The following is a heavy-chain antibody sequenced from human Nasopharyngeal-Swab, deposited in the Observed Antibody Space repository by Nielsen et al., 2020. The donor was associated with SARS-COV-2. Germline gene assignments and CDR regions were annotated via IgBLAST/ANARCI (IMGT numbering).Heavy chain of an antibody. CDR2: ISWNSGYI. CDR3: AKDTGDTPMVGSLIHY. J-gene: IGHJ4*02. CDR1: GFAFDEYA. D-gene: IGHD5-18*01. Sequence: SLKISCAASGFAFDEYAMHWVRQAPGKGPEWVSSISWNSGYIDHADSVKGRFTISRDNVKNSLYLQMNSLRAEDTALYYCAKDTGDTPMVGSLIHYWGQGTLVTVSS. V-gene: IGHV3-9*01.